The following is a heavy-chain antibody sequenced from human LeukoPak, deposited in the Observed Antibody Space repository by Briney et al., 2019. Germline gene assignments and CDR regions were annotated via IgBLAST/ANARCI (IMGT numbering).Heavy chain of an antibody. Sequence: GGSLRLSCAASGFTFSSYWMSWVRQGPGKGLEWVANIKQDGSEKYYVDSVKGRFTISRDNAKNSLYLQMNSLRAEDTAVYYCAKVRDQLSDWIDAFDIWGQGTMVTVSS. V-gene: IGHV3-7*03. J-gene: IGHJ3*02. D-gene: IGHD3-9*01. CDR1: GFTFSSYW. CDR3: AKVRDQLSDWIDAFDI. CDR2: IKQDGSEK.